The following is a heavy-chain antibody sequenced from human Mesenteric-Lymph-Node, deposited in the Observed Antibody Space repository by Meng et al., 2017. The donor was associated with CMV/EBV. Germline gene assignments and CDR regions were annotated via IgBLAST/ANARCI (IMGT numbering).Heavy chain of an antibody. V-gene: IGHV4-59*01. CDR2: ISHSGST. CDR3: ARLLGHCSSTSCYTPFDC. J-gene: IGHJ4*02. CDR1: GGSISNYY. D-gene: IGHD2-2*02. Sequence: SETLSLTCTVSGGSISNYYWSWIRQPPVKGLEWIGYISHSGSTNYNPSLKSRVTMSVDTSKNQFSLKVSSVTAADTAVFYCARLLGHCSSTSCYTPFDCWGQGTLVTVSS.